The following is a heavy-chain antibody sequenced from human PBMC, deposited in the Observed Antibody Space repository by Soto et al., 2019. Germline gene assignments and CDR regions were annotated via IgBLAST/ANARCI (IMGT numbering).Heavy chain of an antibody. V-gene: IGHV3-7*03. D-gene: IGHD3-22*01. CDR1: GFTFSSYW. CDR3: GSGYARLDY. Sequence: EVQLVESGGGLVQPGGSLRLSCAASGFTFSSYWRSWARQAPGKGLEWVANIKEDGNEKYYVESVKGRFTISRDNVEKSLFLQMNSLRAEDTAVYYCGSGYARLDYWGQGTLVTVSS. J-gene: IGHJ4*02. CDR2: IKEDGNEK.